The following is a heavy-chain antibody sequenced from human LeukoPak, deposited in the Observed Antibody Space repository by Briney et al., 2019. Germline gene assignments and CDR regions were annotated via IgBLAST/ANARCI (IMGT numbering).Heavy chain of an antibody. D-gene: IGHD3-10*01. V-gene: IGHV3-23*01. CDR2: IYGSGGST. CDR1: GFTLSSYA. CDR3: AKGYYGSGSYYKRLMYYFDY. Sequence: GSLRLSCSASGFTLSSYAMSWVRQAPGEGLEGVSAIYGSGGSTYYADSVKGRFTISRDDSKNTLYLQMNSLRAEDTAVYYCAKGYYGSGSYYKRLMYYFDYWGQGTLVTVSS. J-gene: IGHJ4*02.